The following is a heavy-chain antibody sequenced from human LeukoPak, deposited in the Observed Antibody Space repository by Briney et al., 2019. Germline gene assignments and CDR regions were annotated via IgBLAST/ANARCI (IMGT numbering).Heavy chain of an antibody. Sequence: SETLSLTCTVSGGSISSNNYLWGWIRQPPGKGLEWIGSIYDSGSTYYNPSLKSRVTISVDTSKNQFSLKLNSVTAADTAMYYCQSRFLEWLLDYWGQGTLVTVSS. D-gene: IGHD3-3*01. V-gene: IGHV4-39*01. CDR3: QSRFLEWLLDY. J-gene: IGHJ4*02. CDR2: IYDSGST. CDR1: GGSISSNNYL.